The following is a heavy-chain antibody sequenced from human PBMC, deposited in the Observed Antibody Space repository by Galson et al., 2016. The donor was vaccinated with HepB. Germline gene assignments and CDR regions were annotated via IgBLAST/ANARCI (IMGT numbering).Heavy chain of an antibody. CDR1: GYTFTGHG. J-gene: IGHJ4*02. V-gene: IGHV1-3*04. CDR2: INTANGNT. Sequence: SVKVSCKASGYTFTGHGLHWVRQAPGQRLGWMGGINTANGNTEYSQKFQGRVTITTDTSATLVFLDLSSLRSEDTAVYYCARLGFGFFGDYSYFEFWGRGTLVTVSS. CDR3: ARLGFGFFGDYSYFEF. D-gene: IGHD4-17*01.